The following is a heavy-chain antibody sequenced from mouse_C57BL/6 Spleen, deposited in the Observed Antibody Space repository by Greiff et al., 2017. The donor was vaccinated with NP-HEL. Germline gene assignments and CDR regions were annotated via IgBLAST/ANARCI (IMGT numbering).Heavy chain of an antibody. V-gene: IGHV1-15*01. CDR1: GYTFTDYE. CDR3: TRGHYYGSRFDV. D-gene: IGHD1-1*01. Sequence: VKLQESGAELVRPGASVTLSCKASGYTFTDYEMHWVKQTPVHGLEWIGAIDPETGGTAYNQKFKGKAILTADKSSSTAYMELRSLTSEDSAVYYCTRGHYYGSRFDVWGTGTTVTVSS. J-gene: IGHJ1*03. CDR2: IDPETGGT.